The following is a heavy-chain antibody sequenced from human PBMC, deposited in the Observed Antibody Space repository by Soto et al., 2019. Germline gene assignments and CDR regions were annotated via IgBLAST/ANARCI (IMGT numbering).Heavy chain of an antibody. CDR2: IYYSGST. V-gene: IGHV4-39*01. CDR3: ARSLGSSWSDWYFDR. D-gene: IGHD6-13*01. Sequence: SETLSLTCTVSGGSISSSSYYWGWIRQPPGKGLEWIGSIYYSGSTYYNPSLKSRVTISVDTSKNQFSLKLGSVTAADTAVYYCARSLGSSWSDWYFDRWGRGTLVTVSS. J-gene: IGHJ2*01. CDR1: GGSISSSSYY.